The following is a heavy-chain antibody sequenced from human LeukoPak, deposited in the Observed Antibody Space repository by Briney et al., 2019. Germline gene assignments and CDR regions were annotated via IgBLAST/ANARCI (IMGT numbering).Heavy chain of an antibody. V-gene: IGHV3-48*04. J-gene: IGHJ4*02. CDR2: ISSSSSTI. CDR3: ARERNLEIAVAGTIFDY. D-gene: IGHD6-19*01. Sequence: QPGGSLRLSCAASGFTFSSYSMNWVRQAPGKGLEWVSYISSSSSTIYYADSVKGRFTISRDNAKNSLYLQMNSLRAEDTAIYYCARERNLEIAVAGTIFDYWGQGTLVTVSS. CDR1: GFTFSSYS.